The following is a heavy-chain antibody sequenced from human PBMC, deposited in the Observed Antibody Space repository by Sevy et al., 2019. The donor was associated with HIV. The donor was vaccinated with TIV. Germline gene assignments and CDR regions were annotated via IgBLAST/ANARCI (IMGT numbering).Heavy chain of an antibody. J-gene: IGHJ3*02. V-gene: IGHV1-46*01. CDR3: AREGPKDIVVVVAATKGGRAFDI. CDR1: GYTFTSYY. CDR2: INPSGGST. D-gene: IGHD2-15*01. Sequence: ASVKVSCKASGYTFTSYYMHWVRQAPGQGLEWMGIINPSGGSTSYAQKFQGRVTMTRDMSTSTVYMELSSLRSEDTAVYYCAREGPKDIVVVVAATKGGRAFDIWGQGTMVTVSS.